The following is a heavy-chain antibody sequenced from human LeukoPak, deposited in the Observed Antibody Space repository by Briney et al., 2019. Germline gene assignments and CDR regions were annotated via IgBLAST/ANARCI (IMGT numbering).Heavy chain of an antibody. D-gene: IGHD5-18*01. J-gene: IGHJ4*02. Sequence: GASVKVSCKAPGYTFTGYYMHWVRQAPGQGLEWMGWINPNSGGTNYAQKFQGRVTMTRDTTISTAYMELSRLRSDDTAVYYCARGPAYSSSEYYFDYWGQGTLVTVSS. CDR2: INPNSGGT. CDR3: ARGPAYSSSEYYFDY. CDR1: GYTFTGYY. V-gene: IGHV1-2*02.